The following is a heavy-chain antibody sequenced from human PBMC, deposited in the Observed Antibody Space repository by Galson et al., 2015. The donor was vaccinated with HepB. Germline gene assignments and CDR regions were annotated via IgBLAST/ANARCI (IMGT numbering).Heavy chain of an antibody. CDR2: INHSGST. V-gene: IGHV4-34*01. J-gene: IGHJ4*02. CDR1: GGSFSGYY. Sequence: SETLSLTCAVYGGSFSGYYWSWIRQPPGKGLEWIGEINHSGSTNYNPSLKSRVTISVDTSKNQFSLKLSSVTAADTAVYYCARGGFGGYYFVYYFDYWGQGTLVTVSS. CDR3: ARGGFGGYYFVYYFDY. D-gene: IGHD3-22*01.